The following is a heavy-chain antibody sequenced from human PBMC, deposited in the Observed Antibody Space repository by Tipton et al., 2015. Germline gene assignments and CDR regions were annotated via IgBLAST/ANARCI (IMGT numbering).Heavy chain of an antibody. CDR2: ISPDGSAK. CDR1: EVIFTGHW. CDR3: VRDINGGYYDL. Sequence: SLRLSCEVSEVIFTGHWMSWVRQAPGKGLEWVGQISPDGSAKWYLDSMEGRFTISRDNAKKSLYLQMNRLRAEDTARYYCVRDINGGYYDLWGQGTTVTFST. D-gene: IGHD3-10*01. J-gene: IGHJ3*01. V-gene: IGHV3-7*01.